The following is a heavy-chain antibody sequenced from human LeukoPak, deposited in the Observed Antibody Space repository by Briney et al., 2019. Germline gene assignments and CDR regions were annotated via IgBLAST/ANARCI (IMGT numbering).Heavy chain of an antibody. D-gene: IGHD2-8*01. V-gene: IGHV3-48*04. J-gene: IGHJ4*02. CDR3: ARAGRTGSNDGGY. CDR2: ISSSSSTI. Sequence: GGSLRLSCAASGFTFSSYSMNWVRQAPGKGLEWVSYISSSSSTINYADSVKGRFTISRDNAKNSLYLQMNSLRAEDTAVYCCARAGRTGSNDGGYWGQGTLVTVSS. CDR1: GFTFSSYS.